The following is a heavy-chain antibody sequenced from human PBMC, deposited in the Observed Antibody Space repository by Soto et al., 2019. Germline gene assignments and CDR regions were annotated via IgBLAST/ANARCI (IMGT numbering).Heavy chain of an antibody. J-gene: IGHJ3*02. CDR3: ARDISSGPGAFDI. V-gene: IGHV3-21*01. CDR2: ISSSSSYI. Sequence: GGSLRLSCAASGFTFSSYSMNWVRQAPGKGLEWVSSISSSSSYIYYADSVKGRFTISRDNAKNSMYLQMNSLRAEDTAVYYCARDISSGPGAFDIWGQGTMVTVSS. D-gene: IGHD6-19*01. CDR1: GFTFSSYS.